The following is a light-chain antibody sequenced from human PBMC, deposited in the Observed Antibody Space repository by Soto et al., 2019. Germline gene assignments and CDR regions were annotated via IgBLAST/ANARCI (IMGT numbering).Light chain of an antibody. CDR2: EVT. V-gene: IGLV2-8*01. CDR1: SSDVGDYNF. J-gene: IGLJ1*01. CDR3: CSYAGNHIYV. Sequence: QSALTQPPSASGSPGQSVAISCTGTSSDVGDYNFVSWYQQHPGKAPKLIIYEVTKRPSGVPDRFSGSTSGNTASLTVSGLQGDDEADYYCCSYAGNHIYVFGTGTKLTVL.